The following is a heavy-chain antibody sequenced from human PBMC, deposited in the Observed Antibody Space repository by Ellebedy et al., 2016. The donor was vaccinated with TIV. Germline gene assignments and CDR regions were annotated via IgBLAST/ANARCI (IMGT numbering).Heavy chain of an antibody. CDR2: NIPIFGTT. V-gene: IGHV1-69*13. CDR3: ATVMDFDPGSSFDY. D-gene: IGHD3/OR15-3a*01. Sequence: SVKVSXXASGGTFSSYAISWVRQAPGHGLEWIGGNIPIFGTTDYAQKFQVRATITADESTSTLNIDRLRSEDTALYYCATVMDFDPGSSFDYWGPGTLVTVSS. J-gene: IGHJ4*02. CDR1: GGTFSSYA.